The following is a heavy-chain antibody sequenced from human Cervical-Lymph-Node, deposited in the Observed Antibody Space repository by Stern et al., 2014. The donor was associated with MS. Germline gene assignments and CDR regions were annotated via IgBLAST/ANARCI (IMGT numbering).Heavy chain of an antibody. D-gene: IGHD2-15*01. CDR3: ASGVDLRH. J-gene: IGHJ4*02. V-gene: IGHV3-9*01. CDR2: ISWNSGSI. CDR1: GLTFDATD. Sequence: EVQLVESGGGLEQPGRSLKLSCGASGLTFDATDFHWVRQAPGKGLEWFSGISWNSGSIGYADSVKGRFTVSRDNAKDSLYLQMNSLRVEDTALYYCASGVDLRHWGQGTLVTVSS.